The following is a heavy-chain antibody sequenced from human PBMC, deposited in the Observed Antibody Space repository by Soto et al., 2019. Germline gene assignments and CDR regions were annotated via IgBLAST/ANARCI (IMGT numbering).Heavy chain of an antibody. D-gene: IGHD3-9*01. CDR3: ARGGGDFGWLATPGGFDY. V-gene: IGHV4-34*01. J-gene: IGHJ4*02. CDR1: GGSFSGYY. Sequence: QVQLQQWGAGLLKPSETLSLTCAVYGGSFSGYYWSWNRQPPGKGLEWIGEINNSGSTNYNPSLKSRSTISVDASKNQFSLKLSSVTAADTAVYYCARGGGDFGWLATPGGFDYWGQGTLVTVSS. CDR2: INNSGST.